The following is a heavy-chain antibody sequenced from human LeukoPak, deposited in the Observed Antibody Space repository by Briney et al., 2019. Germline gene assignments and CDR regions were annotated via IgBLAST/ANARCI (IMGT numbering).Heavy chain of an antibody. V-gene: IGHV1-3*01. D-gene: IGHD3-10*01. CDR2: INAGNGNT. CDR1: GYTFTSYA. CDR3: ARVGLLWFGELLFY. Sequence: GASVKVSCKASGYTFTSYAMHWVRQAPGQRLEWMGWINAGNGNTKYSQKFQGRVTITRDTSASTAYMELSSLRPEDTAVYYCARVGLLWFGELLFYWGQGTLVTVSS. J-gene: IGHJ4*02.